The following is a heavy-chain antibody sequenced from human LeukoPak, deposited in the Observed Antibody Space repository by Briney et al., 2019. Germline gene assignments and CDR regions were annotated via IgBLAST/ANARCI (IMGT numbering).Heavy chain of an antibody. CDR1: GASISSGTYY. V-gene: IGHV4-39*01. CDR2: LYYGGNT. J-gene: IGHJ4*02. D-gene: IGHD2-21*01. CDR3: ARHVVGPGYSSIPNLDY. Sequence: SETLSLTCSVSGASISSGTYYWAWIRQPPGKGLEWIGSLYYGGNTHYNPSLESRVAISVDTSKNHLSVRLTSVTAADTAVYYCARHVVGPGYSSIPNLDYWGQGTQVTVSS.